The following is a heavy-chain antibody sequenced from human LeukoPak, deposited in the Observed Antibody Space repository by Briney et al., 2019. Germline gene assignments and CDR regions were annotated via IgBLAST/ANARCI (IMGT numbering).Heavy chain of an antibody. V-gene: IGHV3-20*04. CDR2: INWNGGST. D-gene: IGHD3-3*01. CDR3: AREHDFWSGYSLDAFDI. CDR1: GFTFDDYG. J-gene: IGHJ3*02. Sequence: GGSLRLSCAASGFTFDDYGMSWVRQAPGKGLEWVSGINWNGGSTGYADSVKGRFTISRDNAKNSLYPQMNSLRAEDTALYYCAREHDFWSGYSLDAFDIWGQGTMVTVSS.